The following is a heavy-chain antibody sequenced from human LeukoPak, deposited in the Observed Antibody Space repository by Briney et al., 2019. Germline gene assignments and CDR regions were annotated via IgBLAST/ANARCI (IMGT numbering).Heavy chain of an antibody. D-gene: IGHD3-22*01. CDR2: IWYDGSNK. CDR3: AKVRDYDSSGYSDY. Sequence: GGSLRLSCAASGFTFSSYGMHWVRQAPGKGLEWVAVIWYDGSNKYYADSVKGRFTISRDNSKNTLYLQMNSLRAEDTAVYYCAKVRDYDSSGYSDYWGQGNLVTVSS. J-gene: IGHJ4*02. V-gene: IGHV3-33*06. CDR1: GFTFSSYG.